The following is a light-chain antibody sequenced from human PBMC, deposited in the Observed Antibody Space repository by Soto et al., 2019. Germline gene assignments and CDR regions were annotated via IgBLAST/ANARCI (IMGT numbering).Light chain of an antibody. Sequence: QSALTQPASVSGSPGQSITISCTGTSTDVGVYNYVSWYQQHPGKAPNVMIYEVTNRPSGVSNRFSGSKSGDTASLTISGLQSEDEADYYCSSYTTSATLVFGGGTKLTVL. CDR2: EVT. V-gene: IGLV2-14*01. J-gene: IGLJ3*02. CDR1: STDVGVYNY. CDR3: SSYTTSATLV.